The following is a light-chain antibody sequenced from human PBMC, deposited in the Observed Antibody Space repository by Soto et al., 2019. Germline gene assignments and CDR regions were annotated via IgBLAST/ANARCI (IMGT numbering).Light chain of an antibody. J-gene: IGKJ2*01. CDR1: QNVGRN. V-gene: IGKV3-15*01. CDR2: GAS. Sequence: EIVMTQSPATLSVSPGERATLSCRASQNVGRNLAWYQQKPGQAPRLLIYGASTRATGIPARFGGSGSGTEFTLTISSLQSEDFAVYHCHQYNNWPPDTFGQGTKLEIK. CDR3: HQYNNWPPDT.